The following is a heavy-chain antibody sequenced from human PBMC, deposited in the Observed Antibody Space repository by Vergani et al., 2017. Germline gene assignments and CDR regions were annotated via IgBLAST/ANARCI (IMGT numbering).Heavy chain of an antibody. CDR3: ARDRERRTEYYFDY. CDR2: ISYDGSNK. J-gene: IGHJ4*02. V-gene: IGHV3-30*03. D-gene: IGHD6-25*01. Sequence: VQLVESGGGVVQPGSSLRLSCAASGFTFISYGMHWVRQAPGKGLGCVAVISYDGSNKYYADSVKGRFTISRDNSKNTLYLQMNSLRAEDTAVYYCARDRERRTEYYFDYWGQGTLVTVSS. CDR1: GFTFISYG.